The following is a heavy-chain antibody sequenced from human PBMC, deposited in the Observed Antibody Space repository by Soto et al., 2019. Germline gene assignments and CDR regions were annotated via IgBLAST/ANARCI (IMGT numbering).Heavy chain of an antibody. CDR2: IYHSGST. CDR1: GGSISSSNW. CDR3: ARYYDFWSGYSTSYYYYGMDV. Sequence: ASETLSLTCAVSGGSISSSNWWSWVRQPPGKGLEWIGEIYHSGSTNYNPSLKSRVTISVDKSKNQFSLKLSSVTAADTAVYYCARYYDFWSGYSTSYYYYGMDVWGQGTTVTVSS. D-gene: IGHD3-3*01. V-gene: IGHV4-4*02. J-gene: IGHJ6*02.